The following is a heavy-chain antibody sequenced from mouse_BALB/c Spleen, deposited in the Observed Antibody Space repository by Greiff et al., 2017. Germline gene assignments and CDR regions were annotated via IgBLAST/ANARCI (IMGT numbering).Heavy chain of an antibody. J-gene: IGHJ4*01. CDR2: IWAGGST. D-gene: IGHD3-3*01. CDR1: GFSLTSYG. CDR3: ARDPGPDYYAMDY. V-gene: IGHV2-9*02. Sequence: QVQLKESGPGLVAPSQSLSITCTVSGFSLTSYGVHWVRQPPGKGLEWLGVIWAGGSTNYNSALMSRLSISKDNSKSQVFLKMNSLQTDDTAMYYCARDPGPDYYAMDYWGQGTSVTVSS.